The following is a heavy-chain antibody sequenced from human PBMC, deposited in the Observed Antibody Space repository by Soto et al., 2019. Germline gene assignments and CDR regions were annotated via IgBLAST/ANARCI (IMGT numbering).Heavy chain of an antibody. D-gene: IGHD2-8*02. CDR1: GFSLTTYEMS. V-gene: IGHV2-70*01. CDR2: INWDDNK. CDR3: ARYWAFYGMDV. J-gene: IGHJ6*02. Sequence: SGPTLVNPTQTLTLTCTFSGFSLTTYEMSVSWIRQPPGKALEWLALINWDDNKYYSTSLKTRLTISKDTSKNQVVLTMTNMDPVDTATYYCARYWAFYGMDVWGQGTTVTVSS.